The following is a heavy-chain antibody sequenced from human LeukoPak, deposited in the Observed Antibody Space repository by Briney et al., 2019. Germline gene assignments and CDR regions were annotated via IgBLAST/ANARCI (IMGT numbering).Heavy chain of an antibody. J-gene: IGHJ4*02. CDR2: ISGSGGST. CDR3: AKGYGSGSLGYFDY. V-gene: IGHV3-23*01. D-gene: IGHD3-10*01. Sequence: PGGSLRLSCAASGFTFSSYAMSWVRQAPGKGLEWVSVISGSGGSTYYADSVKGRFTISRDNSKNTLYLQMNSLRAEDTAVYYCAKGYGSGSLGYFDYWGQGTLVTVSS. CDR1: GFTFSSYA.